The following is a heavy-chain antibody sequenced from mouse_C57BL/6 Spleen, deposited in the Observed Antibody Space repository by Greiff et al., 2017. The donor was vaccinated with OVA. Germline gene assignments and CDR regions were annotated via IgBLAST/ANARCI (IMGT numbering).Heavy chain of an antibody. J-gene: IGHJ4*01. D-gene: IGHD2-4*01. CDR1: GFTFSSYA. CDR3: AREDYDYDLYAMDY. CDR2: ISDGGSYT. V-gene: IGHV5-4*01. Sequence: EVQGVESGGGLVKPGGSLKLSCAASGFTFSSYAMSWVRQTPEKRLEWVATISDGGSYTYYPDNVKGRFTISRDNAKNNLYLQMSHLKSEDTAMYYCAREDYDYDLYAMDYWGQGTSVTVSS.